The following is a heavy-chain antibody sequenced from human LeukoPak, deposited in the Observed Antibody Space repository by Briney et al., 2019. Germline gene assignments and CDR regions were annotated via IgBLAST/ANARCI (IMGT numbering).Heavy chain of an antibody. J-gene: IGHJ4*02. D-gene: IGHD3-22*01. CDR2: MNPNSGNT. CDR1: GYTFTSYD. CDR3: ARGQFGYYYDSSGYLNFDY. Sequence: ASVKVSCKASGYTFTSYDINWVRQATGQGLDWMGWMNPNSGNTGYAQKFQGRVTITRNTSISTAYMELSSLRSEDTAVYYCARGQFGYYYDSSGYLNFDYWGQGTLVTVSS. V-gene: IGHV1-8*03.